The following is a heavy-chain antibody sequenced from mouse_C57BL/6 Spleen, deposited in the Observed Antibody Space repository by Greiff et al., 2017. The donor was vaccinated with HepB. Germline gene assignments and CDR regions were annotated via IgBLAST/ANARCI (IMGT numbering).Heavy chain of an antibody. CDR3: ARSGPQGYGSSYWYFDV. J-gene: IGHJ1*03. D-gene: IGHD1-1*01. CDR2: IHPNSGST. CDR1: GYTFTSYW. V-gene: IGHV1-64*01. Sequence: QVQLQQPGAELVKPGASVKLSCKASGYTFTSYWMHWVKQRPGQGLEWIGMIHPNSGSTNYNEKFKSKATLTVDKSSSTAYMQLSSLTSADSAVYYCARSGPQGYGSSYWYFDVWGTGTTVTVSS.